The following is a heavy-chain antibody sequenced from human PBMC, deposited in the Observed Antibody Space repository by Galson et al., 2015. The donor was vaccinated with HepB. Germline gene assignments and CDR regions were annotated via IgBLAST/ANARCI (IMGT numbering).Heavy chain of an antibody. D-gene: IGHD6-19*01. CDR1: GFTVSSNY. Sequence: SLRLSCAASGFTVSSNYMSWVRQAPGKGLEWVSVIYSGGSTYYADSVKGRFTISRDNSKNTLYLQMNSLRAEDTAVYYCARAPTSTGYSSGWYAVPGAFDIWGQGTMVTVSS. CDR2: IYSGGST. J-gene: IGHJ3*02. V-gene: IGHV3-66*01. CDR3: ARAPTSTGYSSGWYAVPGAFDI.